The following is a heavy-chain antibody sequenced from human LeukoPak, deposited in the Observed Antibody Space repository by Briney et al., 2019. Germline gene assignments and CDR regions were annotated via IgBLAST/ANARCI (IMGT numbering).Heavy chain of an antibody. CDR3: ARQYCSGGSCFQANY. Sequence: ASVKVSCKASGYTFTSYGISWVQQAPGQGLEWMGWISAYNGNTNYAQKLQGRVTMTTDTSTSTAYMELRSLRSDDTAVYYCARQYCSGGSCFQANYWGQGTLVTVSS. V-gene: IGHV1-18*01. CDR1: GYTFTSYG. CDR2: ISAYNGNT. J-gene: IGHJ4*02. D-gene: IGHD2-15*01.